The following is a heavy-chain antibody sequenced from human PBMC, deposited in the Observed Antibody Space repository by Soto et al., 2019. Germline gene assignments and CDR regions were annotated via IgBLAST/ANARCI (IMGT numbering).Heavy chain of an antibody. Sequence: PSETMSLTCAVYGGSFNGYYWSWIRQPPGKGLEWIGEINHSGSTNYNPSLKSRVTISVDTSKNQFSLKLSSVTAADTAVYYCARGRIAGSGSSPWGQGTLVTVSS. CDR2: INHSGST. CDR3: ARGRIAGSGSSP. D-gene: IGHD3-10*01. V-gene: IGHV4-34*01. J-gene: IGHJ5*02. CDR1: GGSFNGYY.